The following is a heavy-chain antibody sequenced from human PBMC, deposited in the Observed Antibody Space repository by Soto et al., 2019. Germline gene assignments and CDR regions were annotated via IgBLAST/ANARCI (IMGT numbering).Heavy chain of an antibody. CDR1: GYTFTGYY. Sequence: GASVKVSCKASGYTFTGYYMHWVRQAPGQGFEWMGRISPKSGGTNYAQKFQGRVTMTWDTSLSTAYMELSSLMFEDTAVCYCARPPGYVSDWYYFDLWGQGTLVTVSS. D-gene: IGHD3-9*01. CDR2: ISPKSGGT. CDR3: ARPPGYVSDWYYFDL. V-gene: IGHV1-2*02. J-gene: IGHJ4*02.